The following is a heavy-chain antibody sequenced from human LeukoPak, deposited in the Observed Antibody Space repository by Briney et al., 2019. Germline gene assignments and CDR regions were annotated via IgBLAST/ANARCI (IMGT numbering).Heavy chain of an antibody. CDR3: SRSVTTSYYYYGMDV. J-gene: IGHJ6*02. D-gene: IGHD3-3*01. CDR1: GGSISSSSYY. V-gene: IGHV4-39*01. Sequence: PSETLSLTCSVSGGSISSSSYYWGWIRQPPGMRLEWVGNIYYSGSTFYNPSLKSRVTISVDTSKNQFSLKLSSVTAADTAVYYCSRSVTTSYYYYGMDVWGQGTTVTVSS. CDR2: IYYSGST.